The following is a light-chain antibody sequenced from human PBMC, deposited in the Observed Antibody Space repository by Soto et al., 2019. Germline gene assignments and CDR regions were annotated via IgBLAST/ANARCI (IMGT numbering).Light chain of an antibody. J-gene: IGKJ5*01. CDR3: QQYGSPIT. CDR2: GAS. Sequence: EIVLTQSPGTLSLSPGERATLSCRASQGVISGYLAWYQQKPGQAPRLLIYGASSRATGIPDRFSGSGSGTDFTLTISRLVPEDFAVYYCQQYGSPITFGQGTRLEIK. CDR1: QGVISGY. V-gene: IGKV3-20*01.